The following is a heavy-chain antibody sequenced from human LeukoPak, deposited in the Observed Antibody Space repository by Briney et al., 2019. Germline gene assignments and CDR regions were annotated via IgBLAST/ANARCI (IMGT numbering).Heavy chain of an antibody. Sequence: GASVKVSCKASGGTFRNYAINWVRQAPGPGLEWMGGIIPIFGTANYAQKFQGRVTITADESTSTAYMELSSLRSEDTAVYYCARGGYYYDSSGYSHLPDYWGQGTLVTVSA. CDR1: GGTFRNYA. J-gene: IGHJ4*02. V-gene: IGHV1-69*01. CDR3: ARGGYYYDSSGYSHLPDY. D-gene: IGHD3-22*01. CDR2: IIPIFGTA.